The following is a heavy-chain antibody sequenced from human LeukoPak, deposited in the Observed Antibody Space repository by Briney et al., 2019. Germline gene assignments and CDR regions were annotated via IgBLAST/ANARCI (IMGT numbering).Heavy chain of an antibody. CDR2: ISSSGTAT. V-gene: IGHV3-23*01. J-gene: IGHJ4*02. Sequence: PGGSLRLSCAASGFTFSSYAMGWVRQAPGKGLEWVSSISSSGTATYYADSVKGRFTISRDNSKNTLYLQMNSLRVEDTAVYFCAKDDSSGYFGAGAFDYWGQGTLVTVPS. CDR1: GFTFSSYA. CDR3: AKDDSSGYFGAGAFDY. D-gene: IGHD3-22*01.